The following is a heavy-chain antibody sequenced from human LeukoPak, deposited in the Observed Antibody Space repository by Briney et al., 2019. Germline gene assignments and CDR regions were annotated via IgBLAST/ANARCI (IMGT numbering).Heavy chain of an antibody. CDR1: GGSFSGYY. Sequence: PSETLSLTCAVCGGSFSGYYWTWVRQPPGKGLEGIGEINHSGNTNYNPSLKSRVTISVDTSKNQFSLKLSSVTAADTAVYYCARFWSGVDYLDYWGQGTLVTVSS. V-gene: IGHV4-34*01. J-gene: IGHJ4*02. D-gene: IGHD2-8*01. CDR2: INHSGNT. CDR3: ARFWSGVDYLDY.